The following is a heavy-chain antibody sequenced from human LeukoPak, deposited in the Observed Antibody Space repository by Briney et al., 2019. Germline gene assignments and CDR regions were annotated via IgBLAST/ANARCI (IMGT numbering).Heavy chain of an antibody. Sequence: GGSLRLSCAASGFTFSIYWMHWVRQAPGKGLVWVSRISSEGSSTTYADSVKGRFTISRDNAKDTLYLQMNSLRAEDTAVYYCARGSNTIFGAYWGQGTLVTVSS. J-gene: IGHJ4*02. V-gene: IGHV3-74*01. CDR1: GFTFSIYW. CDR2: ISSEGSST. D-gene: IGHD3-3*01. CDR3: ARGSNTIFGAY.